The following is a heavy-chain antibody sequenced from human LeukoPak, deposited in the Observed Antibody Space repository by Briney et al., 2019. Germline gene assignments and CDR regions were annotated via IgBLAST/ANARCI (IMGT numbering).Heavy chain of an antibody. V-gene: IGHV3-21*01. CDR2: ISSSSSYI. CDR3: ARAGITMVRGVTAKDLDY. D-gene: IGHD3-10*01. Sequence: GGSLRLSCAASGFTFSSYSMNWVRQAPGKGLEWVSSISSSSSYIYYADSVKGRFTISRDNAKNSLYLQMNSLRAEDTAVYYCARAGITMVRGVTAKDLDYWGQGTLVTVSS. CDR1: GFTFSSYS. J-gene: IGHJ4*02.